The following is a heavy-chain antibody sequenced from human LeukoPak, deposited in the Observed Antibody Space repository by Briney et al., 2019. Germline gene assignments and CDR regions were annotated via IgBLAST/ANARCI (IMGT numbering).Heavy chain of an antibody. CDR2: IYYSGST. J-gene: IGHJ4*02. CDR1: GGSISSSSYY. CDR3: ARHSGSGSYHSPFGN. V-gene: IGHV4-39*01. Sequence: PSETLSLTCTVSGGSISSSSYYWVWIRQPPGKGLEWIGSIYYSGSTYYNPSLKSRVTISVDTSKNRFSLELTSVTAADTAVYYCARHSGSGSYHSPFGNWGQGTLVTVSS. D-gene: IGHD3-10*01.